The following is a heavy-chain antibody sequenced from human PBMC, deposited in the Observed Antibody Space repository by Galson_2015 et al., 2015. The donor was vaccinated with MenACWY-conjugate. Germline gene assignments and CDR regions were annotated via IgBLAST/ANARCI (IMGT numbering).Heavy chain of an antibody. CDR2: IKQGGSEK. V-gene: IGHV3-7*01. D-gene: IGHD6-13*01. CDR3: ARIAAAVTEHYFDD. Sequence: SLRLSCAASGFTLGTYWMSWVRQAPGKGLEWVANIKQGGSEKYYVDSVKGRFAISRDNAKSSLYLQMNSLRAEDTAVYYCARIAAAVTEHYFDDWGPGTLVTVSS. CDR1: GFTLGTYW. J-gene: IGHJ4*02.